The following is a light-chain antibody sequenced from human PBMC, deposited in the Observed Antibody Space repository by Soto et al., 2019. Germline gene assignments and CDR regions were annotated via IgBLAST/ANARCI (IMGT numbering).Light chain of an antibody. Sequence: QTVVTQEASFSVSPGGPVTLPCGLISGSVSTANNPNRYQQTPGQAPRTLIYSTSTRSSGVPDRFSGSILGNKAALTISGAQADDESDYYCALFMRNGIPVFGTGTKLTVL. CDR1: SGSVSTANN. V-gene: IGLV8-61*01. J-gene: IGLJ1*01. CDR2: STS. CDR3: ALFMRNGIPV.